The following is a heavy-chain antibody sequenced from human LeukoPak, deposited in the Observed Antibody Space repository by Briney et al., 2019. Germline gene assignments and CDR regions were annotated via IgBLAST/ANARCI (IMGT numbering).Heavy chain of an antibody. CDR3: ATEIPADPGDYGAFDI. J-gene: IGHJ3*02. V-gene: IGHV3-48*04. Sequence: PGGSLRLSCAASGFTFSSYSMNWVRQAPGKGLEWVSYISSSSSTIYYADSVKGRFTISRDNAKNSLYLQMNSLRAEDTAVYYCATEIPADPGDYGAFDIWGQGTMVTVSS. CDR1: GFTFSSYS. D-gene: IGHD4-17*01. CDR2: ISSSSSTI.